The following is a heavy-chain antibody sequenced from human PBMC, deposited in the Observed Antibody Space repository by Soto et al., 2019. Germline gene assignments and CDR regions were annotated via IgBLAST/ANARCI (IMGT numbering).Heavy chain of an antibody. CDR1: GGSISSYY. CDR3: ARTPPDIVVVVAASHFDY. D-gene: IGHD2-15*01. V-gene: IGHV4-59*08. Sequence: SETLSLTCTVSGGSISSYYWSWIRQPPGKGLEWIGYIYYSGSTNYNPSLKSRVTISVDTSKNQFSLKLSSVTAADTAVYYCARTPPDIVVVVAASHFDYWGQGTLVTVSS. J-gene: IGHJ4*02. CDR2: IYYSGST.